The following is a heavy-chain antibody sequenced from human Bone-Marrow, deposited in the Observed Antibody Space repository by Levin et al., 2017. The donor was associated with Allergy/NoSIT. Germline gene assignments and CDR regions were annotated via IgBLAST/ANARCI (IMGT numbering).Heavy chain of an antibody. D-gene: IGHD6-19*01. CDR1: GFTFSSYS. J-gene: IGHJ5*02. CDR3: ARYSSGWYESKWFDP. V-gene: IGHV3-21*01. CDR2: ISSSSSYI. Sequence: TGGSLRLSCAASGFTFSSYSMNWVRQAPGKGLEWVSSISSSSSYIYYADSVKGRFTISRDNAKNSLYLQMNSLRAEDTAVYYCARYSSGWYESKWFDPWGQGTLVTVSS.